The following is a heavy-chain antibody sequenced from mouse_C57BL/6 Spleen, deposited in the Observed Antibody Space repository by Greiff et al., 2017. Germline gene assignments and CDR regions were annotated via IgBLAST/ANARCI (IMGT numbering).Heavy chain of an antibody. CDR3: ARNCGSSLYAMGY. Sequence: QVQLQQPGAELVKPGASVKMSCTASGYTFTSYWITWVKQRPGQGLEWIGEIFPGSGSTNYTEKIKSKATLTVDTSYRTAYMQLSSLTCGDSAVYYCARNCGSSLYAMGYWGQGTAVPVSS. J-gene: IGHJ4*01. CDR1: GYTFTSYW. CDR2: IFPGSGST. D-gene: IGHD1-1*01. V-gene: IGHV1-55*01.